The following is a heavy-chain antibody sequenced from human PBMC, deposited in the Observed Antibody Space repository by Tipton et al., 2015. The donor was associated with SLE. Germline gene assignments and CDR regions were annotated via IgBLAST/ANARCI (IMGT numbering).Heavy chain of an antibody. V-gene: IGHV3-21*04. CDR3: ARGHYGLDV. Sequence: SLRLSCAASGITFSFYTMNWVRQAPGKGLEWVSSISRDSYIYYADSVKGRFTISRDNARNSLYLQMNSLRPDDTAVYFCARGHYGLDVWGQGTTVIVS. CDR2: ISRDSYI. CDR1: GITFSFYT. J-gene: IGHJ6*02.